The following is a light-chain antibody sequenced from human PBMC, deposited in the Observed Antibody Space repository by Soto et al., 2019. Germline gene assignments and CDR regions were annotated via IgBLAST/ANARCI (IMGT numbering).Light chain of an antibody. CDR1: QGVSDH. CDR3: QQYEDLPIT. V-gene: IGKV1-33*01. Sequence: DIQMTQSPSSLSASVGDRVTITCQASQGVSDHLNWYQQRPRKAPKLLIYDASNLHAGVPSRFRGSGSGTEFSFTINSLQPEDIATYYCQQYEDLPITFGQGTRLEIE. J-gene: IGKJ5*01. CDR2: DAS.